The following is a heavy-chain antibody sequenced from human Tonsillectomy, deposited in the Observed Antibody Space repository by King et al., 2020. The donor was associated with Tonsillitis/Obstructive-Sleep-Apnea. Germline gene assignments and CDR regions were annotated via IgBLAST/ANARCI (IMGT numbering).Heavy chain of an antibody. CDR3: ARGYSSGYGFDV. J-gene: IGHJ6*02. D-gene: IGHD6-19*01. CDR2: IHTSGST. Sequence: QLQESGPGLVKPSETLSLTCTVSGGPISSYYWNWTRQPAGKRLEWIGRIHTSGSTNYNPSLKSRVTMSVDTSKNRVSLRLDSVTAADTAVYYCARGYSSGYGFDVWGQGTTVTVSS. CDR1: GGPISSYY. V-gene: IGHV4-4*07.